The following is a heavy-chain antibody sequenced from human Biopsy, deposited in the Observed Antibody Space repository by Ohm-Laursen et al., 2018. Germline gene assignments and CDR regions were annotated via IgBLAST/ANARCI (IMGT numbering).Heavy chain of an antibody. J-gene: IGHJ6*02. CDR3: ARGNNEINYYFAMDL. CDR1: GFTFSLYA. V-gene: IGHV3-64*01. Sequence: SLRLSCAASGFTFSLYAIHWVRQAPGKGLESVSAINSRGDRTYYPNSVGGRFTIFRDNSKNTVSLQMDSLRSEDMGVYYCARGNNEINYYFAMDLWGQGTTVTVSS. CDR2: INSRGDRT. D-gene: IGHD2-8*01.